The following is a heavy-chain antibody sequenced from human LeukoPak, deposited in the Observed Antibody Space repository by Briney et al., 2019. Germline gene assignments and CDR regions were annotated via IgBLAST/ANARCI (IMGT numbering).Heavy chain of an antibody. V-gene: IGHV4-34*01. CDR2: INHSGST. Sequence: SETLSLTCAVYGGSFSGYYWSWIRQPPGKGLEWIGEINHSGSTNYNPSLTSRVTISVDTSKNQFSLKLSSVTAADTAVYYCARGFEDTAMANYYYMDVWGKGTTVTVSS. CDR3: ARGFEDTAMANYYYMDV. J-gene: IGHJ6*03. D-gene: IGHD5-18*01. CDR1: GGSFSGYY.